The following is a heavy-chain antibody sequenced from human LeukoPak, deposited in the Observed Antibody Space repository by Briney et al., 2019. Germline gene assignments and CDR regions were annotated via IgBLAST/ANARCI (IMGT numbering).Heavy chain of an antibody. CDR1: GFSFSDSY. V-gene: IGHV3-11*01. J-gene: IGHJ4*02. CDR3: ARDPDYGDPY. CDR2: ITSSGTTT. Sequence: GGSLILSCSASGFSFSDSYMSWFRLSPQKGLEWIAYITSSGTTTEYADSVKGRFTISRVNAKSSLYLQMNSLRPEDTAVYYCARDPDYGDPYWGQGTLVTVSS. D-gene: IGHD4/OR15-4a*01.